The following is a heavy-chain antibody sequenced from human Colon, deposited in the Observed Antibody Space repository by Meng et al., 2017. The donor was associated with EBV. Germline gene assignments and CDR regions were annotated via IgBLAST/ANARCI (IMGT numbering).Heavy chain of an antibody. J-gene: IGHJ2*01. CDR2: IFHSGLT. V-gene: IGHV4-4*02. CDR3: MRDLLVLEKNEV. Sequence: VQLQEPGPGLVKPSETRSLPCAVFGVSISSSNWWGWVRQSPEKGLEWIGEIFHSGLTNYNPSLQSRVTISVDKSKNQFSLEVTSVTAADTAIYYCMRDLLVLEKNEVWGRGTLVTVSS. CDR1: GVSISSSNW. D-gene: IGHD1-1*01.